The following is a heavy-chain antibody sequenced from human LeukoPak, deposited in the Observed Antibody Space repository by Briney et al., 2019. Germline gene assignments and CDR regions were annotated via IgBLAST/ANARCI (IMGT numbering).Heavy chain of an antibody. J-gene: IGHJ4*02. V-gene: IGHV4-34*01. D-gene: IGHD3-16*02. CDR2: INHSGST. Sequence: PSETLSLTCAVYGGSFSGYYWSWIRQPPGKGLEWIGEINHSGSTNYNPSLKSRVTISVDTSKNQFSLKLRSVTAADTAVYYGAIGKSQYDYVWGSYRNPDRYFDYWGQGTLVTVSS. CDR1: GGSFSGYY. CDR3: AIGKSQYDYVWGSYRNPDRYFDY.